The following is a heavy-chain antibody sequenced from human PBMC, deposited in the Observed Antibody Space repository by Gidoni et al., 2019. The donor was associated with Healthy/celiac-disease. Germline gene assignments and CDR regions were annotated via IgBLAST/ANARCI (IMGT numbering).Heavy chain of an antibody. J-gene: IGHJ6*02. Sequence: QVQLQESGPGLVKPSQTLSLTCTVSGGSISSGSSYWSWIRQPAGKGLEWIGRIYTSGSTNYNPSLKSRVTISVDTSKNQFSLKLSSVTAADTAVYYCARGTSSSWYFDYYYYYGMDVWGQGTTVTVSS. V-gene: IGHV4-61*02. D-gene: IGHD6-13*01. CDR2: IYTSGST. CDR3: ARGTSSSWYFDYYYYYGMDV. CDR1: GGSISSGSSY.